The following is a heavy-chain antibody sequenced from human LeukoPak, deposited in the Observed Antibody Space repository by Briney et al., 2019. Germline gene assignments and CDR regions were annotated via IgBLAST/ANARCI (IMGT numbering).Heavy chain of an antibody. CDR2: ISSSSSTI. D-gene: IGHD6-13*01. CDR1: GFTFSSYS. V-gene: IGHV3-48*04. Sequence: PGGSLRLSCAASGFTFSSYSMNWVRQAPGKGLEWVSYISSSSSTIYYADSVKGRFTISRDNAKNSLYLQMNSLRAEDTAVYYCASIIAAAGTAYFDYWGQGTLVTVSS. J-gene: IGHJ4*02. CDR3: ASIIAAAGTAYFDY.